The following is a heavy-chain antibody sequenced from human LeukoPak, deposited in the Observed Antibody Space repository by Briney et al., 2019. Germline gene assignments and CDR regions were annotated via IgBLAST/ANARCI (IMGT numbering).Heavy chain of an antibody. CDR1: GGSISSGTYY. J-gene: IGHJ4*02. V-gene: IGHV4-61*02. D-gene: IGHD3-16*01. Sequence: SETLSLTCTVSGGSISSGTYYWSWIRQPAGKGLEWIGRIYTSGSTNYNPSLKSRVTMSVDTSKNQFSLKLSSVTAADTAVYYCARGSSYRGGEGKITRWGQGTLVTVSS. CDR3: ARGSSYRGGEGKITR. CDR2: IYTSGST.